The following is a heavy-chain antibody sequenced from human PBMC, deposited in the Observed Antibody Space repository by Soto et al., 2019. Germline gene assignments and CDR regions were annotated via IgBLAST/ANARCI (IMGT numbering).Heavy chain of an antibody. CDR2: ISAHNGNT. J-gene: IGHJ4*02. CDR1: GYAFTTYG. CDR3: ARGRDGDY. V-gene: IGHV1-18*01. Sequence: QVHLVQSGAEVKKPGASVKVSCKGSGYAFTTYGITWVRQAPGQGLEWMGWISAHNGNTNYAQKLQGSVTVTRDTSTSTAYMELRRLRSDGTAVYYCARGRDGDYWGQGALVTVSS. D-gene: IGHD6-6*01.